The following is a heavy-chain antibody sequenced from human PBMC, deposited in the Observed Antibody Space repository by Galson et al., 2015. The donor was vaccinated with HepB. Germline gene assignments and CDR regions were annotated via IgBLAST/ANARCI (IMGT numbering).Heavy chain of an antibody. D-gene: IGHD3-22*01. CDR2: ISYSGST. CDR3: TRRYHDSSGYSG. Sequence: ETLSLTCTVSGGSISSTTYFWGWIRQSPGKGLEWIASISYSGSTYYNPSLKSRVTISVDTSKDQFSLKLHSVTASDTAVYYCTRRYHDSSGYSGWGQGTLVSVSS. J-gene: IGHJ4*02. V-gene: IGHV4-39*01. CDR1: GGSISSTTYF.